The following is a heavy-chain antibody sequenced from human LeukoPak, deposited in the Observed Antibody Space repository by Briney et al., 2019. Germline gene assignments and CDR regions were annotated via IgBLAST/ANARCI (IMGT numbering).Heavy chain of an antibody. J-gene: IGHJ4*02. CDR2: IYHSGTT. CDR3: AKDPTHYRVWDYYETIGLSY. Sequence: SGTLSLTCAVSGGSISNNNWWSWVRQPPGKGLEWIGEIYHSGTTNYNPSLKSRVTISVDKSKNQFSLKLSSVTAADTAVYYCAKDPTHYRVWDYYETIGLSYWGQGTLVTVSS. V-gene: IGHV4-4*02. CDR1: GGSISNNNW. D-gene: IGHD3-22*01.